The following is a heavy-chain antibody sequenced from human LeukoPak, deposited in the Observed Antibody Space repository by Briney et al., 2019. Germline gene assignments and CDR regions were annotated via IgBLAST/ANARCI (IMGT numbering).Heavy chain of an antibody. V-gene: IGHV1-69*04. CDR3: ARAVTSPILNWFDP. D-gene: IGHD1-14*01. J-gene: IGHJ5*02. CDR2: IIPILGIA. CDR1: GGTFSSYA. Sequence: SVKVSCKASGGTFSSYAISWVRQAPGQGVEWMGRIIPILGIANYAQKFQGRVTITADKSTSTAYMELSSLRSEDTAVYYCARAVTSPILNWFDPWGQGTLVTVSS.